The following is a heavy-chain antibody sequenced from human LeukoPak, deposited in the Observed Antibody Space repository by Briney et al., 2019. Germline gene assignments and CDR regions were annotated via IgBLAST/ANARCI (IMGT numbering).Heavy chain of an antibody. Sequence: SETLSLTCTVSGGSINSYYWSWIRQPPGKGLEWIGYIYYSGGTNYNPPLKSRVTISVDTSKNQFSLKLSSVTAADTAVYYCARGEGWLANDYWGQGTLVTVSS. D-gene: IGHD5-24*01. J-gene: IGHJ4*02. CDR3: ARGEGWLANDY. CDR1: GGSINSYY. CDR2: IYYSGGT. V-gene: IGHV4-59*01.